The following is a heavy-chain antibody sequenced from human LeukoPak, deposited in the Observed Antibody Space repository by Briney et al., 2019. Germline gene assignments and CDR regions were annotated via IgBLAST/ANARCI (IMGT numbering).Heavy chain of an antibody. CDR3: ARVLRGYSYGVVYNWFDP. CDR1: GYTFTSYG. V-gene: IGHV1-18*01. CDR2: ISAYNGNT. Sequence: ASVKVSCKASGYTFTSYGISWVRQAPGQGLERMGWISAYNGNTNYAQKLQGRVTMTTDTSTSTAYMELRSLRSDDTAVYYCARVLRGYSYGVVYNWFDPWGQGTLVTVSS. J-gene: IGHJ5*02. D-gene: IGHD5-18*01.